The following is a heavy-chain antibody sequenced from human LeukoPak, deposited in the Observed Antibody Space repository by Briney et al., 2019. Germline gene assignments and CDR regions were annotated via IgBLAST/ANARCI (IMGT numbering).Heavy chain of an antibody. CDR2: MNPNSGNT. CDR3: ARVTSSSWYFGDYYYYYMDV. Sequence: ASVKVSCKASGYTFTSYDINWVRQATGQGLEWMGWMNPNSGNTGYAQKFQGRVTMTRNTSISTAYMELSSLRSEDTAVYYCARVTSSSWYFGDYYYYYMDVWGKGTTVTISS. J-gene: IGHJ6*03. V-gene: IGHV1-8*02. D-gene: IGHD6-13*01. CDR1: GYTFTSYD.